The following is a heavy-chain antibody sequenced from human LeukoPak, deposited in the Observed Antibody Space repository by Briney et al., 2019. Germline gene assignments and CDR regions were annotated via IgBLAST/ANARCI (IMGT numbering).Heavy chain of an antibody. V-gene: IGHV1-69*13. J-gene: IGHJ6*03. CDR1: GGTFSSYA. CDR2: IIPIFGTA. Sequence: GASVKVSCKASGGTFSSYAISWVRQAPGQGLEWMGGIIPIFGTANYAQKFQGRVTITADESTSTAYMELSSLRSEDTAAYYCARVAEDCRGGSCYSIYYYYYYMDVWGKGTTVTVSS. CDR3: ARVAEDCRGGSCYSIYYYYYYMDV. D-gene: IGHD2-15*01.